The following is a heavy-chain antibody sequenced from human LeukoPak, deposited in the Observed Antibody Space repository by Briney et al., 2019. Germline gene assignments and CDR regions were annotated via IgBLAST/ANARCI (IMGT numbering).Heavy chain of an antibody. D-gene: IGHD3-3*01. CDR3: ARDITISGVIIVSHGFDI. J-gene: IGHJ3*02. Sequence: ASVKVSCKASGYTFTSYDINWVRQATGQGLEWMGWMNPNSGNTDYAQKFQGRVTITRNTSISTAYMELSSLRSEDTAVYYCARDITISGVIIVSHGFDIWGQGTMVTVSS. V-gene: IGHV1-8*03. CDR2: MNPNSGNT. CDR1: GYTFTSYD.